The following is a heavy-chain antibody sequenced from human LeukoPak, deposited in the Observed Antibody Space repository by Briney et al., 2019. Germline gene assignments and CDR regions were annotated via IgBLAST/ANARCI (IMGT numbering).Heavy chain of an antibody. CDR2: IYPGDSDT. V-gene: IGHV5-51*01. Sequence: GESLKISCKGSGYDFPTYWIGWVRQMPGKGLEWMGIIYPGDSDTRYSPSFQGQVTISADKSISTAYLQWSSLKASDTAMYYCARQVGKTYYDILTGYSYWFDPWGQGTLVTVSS. J-gene: IGHJ5*02. CDR1: GYDFPTYW. CDR3: ARQVGKTYYDILTGYSYWFDP. D-gene: IGHD3-9*01.